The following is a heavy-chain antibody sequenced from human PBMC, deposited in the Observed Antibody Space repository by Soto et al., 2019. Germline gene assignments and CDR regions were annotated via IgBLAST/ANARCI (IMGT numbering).Heavy chain of an antibody. D-gene: IGHD2-2*01. Sequence: QVQLVQSGAEVKKPGSSVKVSCKASGGTFSSYAISWVRHAPGQGLEWMGGTIPIPGTADYAQKFQGRVTFTADESTSTADMELISLRSEDTAVYYCARSQGSSTSLEIYYYYYYGMDVWGQGTTVTVSS. CDR3: ARSQGSSTSLEIYYYYYYGMDV. CDR1: GGTFSSYA. V-gene: IGHV1-69*01. CDR2: TIPIPGTA. J-gene: IGHJ6*02.